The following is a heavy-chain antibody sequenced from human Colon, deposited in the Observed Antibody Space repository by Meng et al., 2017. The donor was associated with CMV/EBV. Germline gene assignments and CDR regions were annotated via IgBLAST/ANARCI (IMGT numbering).Heavy chain of an antibody. D-gene: IGHD3-9*01. CDR1: GYTFSHYG. CDR2: ISSDGGNK. CDR3: AKDAAGGYIAGYEGFDS. V-gene: IGHV3-33*06. Sequence: GESLKISCAASGYTFSHYGMHWVRQAPGKGLEWVALISSDGGNKDYADSVKGRFTISRDNLKNMLYLQVNSLRAEDTAVYYCAKDAAGGYIAGYEGFDSWGQGTLVTVSS. J-gene: IGHJ4*02.